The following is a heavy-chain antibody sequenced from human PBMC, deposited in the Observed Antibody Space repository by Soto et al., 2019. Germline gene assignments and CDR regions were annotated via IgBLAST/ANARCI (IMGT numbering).Heavy chain of an antibody. D-gene: IGHD1-20*01. Sequence: QVQLVQSGAEVKKPGASVKVSCKASGYTFTSYDINWVRQAPGQGLEWVGWMTPNSGDTGYAQTFQGRVTLTRDTSRSTAYMELSSLTSEDTAVYYGARNLYNTGSFDHWGQGTLVSVSS. CDR3: ARNLYNTGSFDH. CDR1: GYTFTSYD. V-gene: IGHV1-8*02. CDR2: MTPNSGDT. J-gene: IGHJ4*02.